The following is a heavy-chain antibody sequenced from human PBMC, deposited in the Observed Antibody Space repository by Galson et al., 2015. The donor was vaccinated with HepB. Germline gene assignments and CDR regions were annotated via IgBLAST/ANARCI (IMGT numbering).Heavy chain of an antibody. J-gene: IGHJ4*01. CDR3: ARFRYGGNPHLDL. D-gene: IGHD4-23*01. V-gene: IGHV4-59*01. CDR2: IYYSGST. Sequence: ETLSLTCTVSGGSINSYYWSWIRQPPGKGLEWIGYIYYSGSTNYNPSLKSRVTISVDTSKNQFSLKLSSLTAADTAVYYCARFRYGGNPHLDLWGQGTLVTVSS. CDR1: GGSINSYY.